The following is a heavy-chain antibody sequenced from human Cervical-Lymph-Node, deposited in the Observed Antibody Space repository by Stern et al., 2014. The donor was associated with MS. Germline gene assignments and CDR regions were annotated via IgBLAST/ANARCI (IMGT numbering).Heavy chain of an antibody. V-gene: IGHV3-23*04. D-gene: IGHD6-19*01. Sequence: EVQLVESGGTLVQPGGSLRVSCAASGFTFSSYAMSWVRQAPGKGLEWVSGISGSDGSTFYADSVNARFTISRDNSKNTLFLQMNSLRAEDTAVYYCAKVYGSGPFDYWGQGTLVTVSS. J-gene: IGHJ4*02. CDR3: AKVYGSGPFDY. CDR2: ISGSDGST. CDR1: GFTFSSYA.